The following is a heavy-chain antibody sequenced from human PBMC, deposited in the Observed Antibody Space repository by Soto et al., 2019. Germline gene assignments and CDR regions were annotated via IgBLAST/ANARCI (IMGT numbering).Heavy chain of an antibody. CDR2: ISSSSSYT. Sequence: GGSLRLSCAASGFTFSSYTMNWVRQAPGRGLEWVSSISSSSSYTYSADSVRGRFTISRDNAKNSLFLQMNSLRAEDTAVYYCARDSFGDYVDYWGQGTLVTVSS. D-gene: IGHD3-10*01. J-gene: IGHJ4*02. V-gene: IGHV3-21*01. CDR3: ARDSFGDYVDY. CDR1: GFTFSSYT.